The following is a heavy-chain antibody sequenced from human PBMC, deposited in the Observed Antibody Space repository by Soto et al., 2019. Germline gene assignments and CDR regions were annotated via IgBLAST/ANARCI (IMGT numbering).Heavy chain of an antibody. Sequence: GASVKVSCKASGYTFTSYYMHWVRQAPGQGLEWMGIINPSGGSTSYAQKFQGRVTMTRDTSTSTVYMELSSLRSEDTAVYYCARDSDNWNHPGRMDVWAQGTTVTVSS. D-gene: IGHD1-20*01. J-gene: IGHJ6*02. CDR1: GYTFTSYY. V-gene: IGHV1-46*01. CDR3: ARDSDNWNHPGRMDV. CDR2: INPSGGST.